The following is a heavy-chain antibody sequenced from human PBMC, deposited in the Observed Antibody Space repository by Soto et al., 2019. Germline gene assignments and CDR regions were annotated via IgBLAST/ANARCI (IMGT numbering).Heavy chain of an antibody. J-gene: IGHJ5*01. CDR3: ARGLERATSKNWFHS. D-gene: IGHD1-1*01. Sequence: EVQLVESGGGLVKPGGSLRLSCEGSGFTFNPYNMNWVRQAPGKGREWVASISTSSSYIYYAASVKGRFTVSRDNAKNSLYLQMSDLRDEDTAVCYCARGLERATSKNWFHSWGQGTQVTVSS. CDR1: GFTFNPYN. V-gene: IGHV3-21*01. CDR2: ISTSSSYI.